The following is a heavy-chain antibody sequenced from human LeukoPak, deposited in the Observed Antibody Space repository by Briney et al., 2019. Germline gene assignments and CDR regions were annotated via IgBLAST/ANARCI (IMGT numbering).Heavy chain of an antibody. CDR3: AKDGGGSLEWLPPMDV. V-gene: IGHV3-21*04. D-gene: IGHD3-3*01. CDR2: ISSSSSYI. Sequence: PGGSLRLSCAASGFTFSSYSMNWVRQAPGKGLEWVSSISSSSSYIYYADSVKGRFTISRDNAKNSLYLQMNSLRAEDTAVYYCAKDGGGSLEWLPPMDVWGQGTTVTVSS. CDR1: GFTFSSYS. J-gene: IGHJ6*02.